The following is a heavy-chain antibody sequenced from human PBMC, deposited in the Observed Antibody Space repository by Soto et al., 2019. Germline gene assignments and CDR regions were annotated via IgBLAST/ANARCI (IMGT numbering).Heavy chain of an antibody. CDR1: GDTFSSHT. J-gene: IGHJ6*02. D-gene: IGHD5-18*01. V-gene: IGHV1-69*02. CDR3: ARGEGGYNFGSDSGLDV. CDR2: VIPTLDIL. Sequence: QVQLVQSGAEVKRPGSSVKVSCKASGDTFSSHTIIAWVRQAPGQGLEWMGRVIPTLDILDYAQRFQDRVNIPADTSTSTAYLELTSLTSGDTAIYYCARGEGGYNFGSDSGLDVWGQGTTVTVSS.